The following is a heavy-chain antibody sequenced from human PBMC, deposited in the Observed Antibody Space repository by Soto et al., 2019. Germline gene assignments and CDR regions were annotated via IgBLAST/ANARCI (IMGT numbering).Heavy chain of an antibody. CDR3: ARASTGGWLDYYYYGMDV. CDR2: MNPNSGNT. CDR1: GYTFTSYD. J-gene: IGHJ6*02. Sequence: ASVKVSCKASGYTFTSYDINWVRQATGQGLEWMGWMNPNSGNTGYAQKFQGRVTMTRNTSISTAYMELSSLRSEDTAVYYCARASTGGWLDYYYYGMDVWGQGTTVTAP. D-gene: IGHD6-19*01. V-gene: IGHV1-8*01.